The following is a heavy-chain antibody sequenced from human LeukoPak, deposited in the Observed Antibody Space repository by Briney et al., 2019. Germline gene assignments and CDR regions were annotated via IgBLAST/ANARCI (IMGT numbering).Heavy chain of an antibody. J-gene: IGHJ2*01. CDR1: GGSISSYY. V-gene: IGHV4-59*01. D-gene: IGHD2-15*01. CDR2: IYYSGST. CDR3: ARERGEWVVGCYFDL. Sequence: SETLSLTCTVSGGSISSYYWSWIRQPPGKGLEWLRYIYYSGSTNSNPSLRSRVTISVDTSKNQFSLKRRSGTAADTAVYYCARERGEWVVGCYFDLWGRGTLVTV.